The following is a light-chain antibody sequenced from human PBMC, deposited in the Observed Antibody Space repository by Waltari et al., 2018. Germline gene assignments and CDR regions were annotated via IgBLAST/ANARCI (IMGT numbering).Light chain of an antibody. CDR3: CSYAGTWL. J-gene: IGLJ2*01. Sequence: QSALTQPASMSASPGQSITISCTATTNDVPTYDLVSWYQQPPGNAPKLLIFQGTKRPSEVSSRFSGSKSADTASLTISGLQPEDEAYYYCCSYAGTWLFGGGTKLTVL. CDR1: TNDVPTYDL. V-gene: IGLV2-23*01. CDR2: QGT.